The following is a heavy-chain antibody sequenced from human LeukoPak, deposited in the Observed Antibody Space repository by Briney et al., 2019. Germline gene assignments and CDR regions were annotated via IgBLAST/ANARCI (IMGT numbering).Heavy chain of an antibody. D-gene: IGHD3-10*01. CDR1: GFAFGSYP. CDR3: AKYYSTSGSSGGRVFDY. CDR2: IGSSNGDT. V-gene: IGHV3-23*01. J-gene: IGHJ4*02. Sequence: PGGSLRLSCAASGFAFGSYPMTWVRQAPGKGLEWVSTIGSSNGDTHYADSVKGRFTISRDNSKNTLYLQMNSLRAEDTAVYYCAKYYSTSGSSGGRVFDYWGQGTLVTVSS.